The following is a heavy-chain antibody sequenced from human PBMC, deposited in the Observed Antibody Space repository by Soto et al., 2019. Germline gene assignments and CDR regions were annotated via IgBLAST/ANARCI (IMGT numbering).Heavy chain of an antibody. J-gene: IGHJ1*01. D-gene: IGHD6-19*01. V-gene: IGHV3-21*01. CDR1: GFTFSSYS. CDR2: ISSSSSYI. Sequence: LRLSCAASGFTFSSYSMNWVRQAPGKGLEWVSSISSSSSYIYYADSVKGRFTISRDNAKNSLYLQMNSLRAEDTAVYYCARGPGTAVAEYFKHWGQGTRVTVAS. CDR3: ARGPGTAVAEYFKH.